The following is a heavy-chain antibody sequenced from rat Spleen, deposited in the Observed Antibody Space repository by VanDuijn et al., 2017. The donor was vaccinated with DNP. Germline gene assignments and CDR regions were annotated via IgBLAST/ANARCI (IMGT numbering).Heavy chain of an antibody. CDR3: KLGGAY. D-gene: IGHD5-1*01. V-gene: IGHV5-7*01. Sequence: EVQLVESGGGLVQPGRSLKLSCVASGFTFSDHNMAWVRRAPKKGLEWVASITNSGSDTKYRDSVQGRFTISRDNAKNTLYLQMDSLRSEDTATYYCKLGGAYWGQGVMVTVSS. CDR1: GFTFSDHN. CDR2: ITNSGSDT. J-gene: IGHJ2*01.